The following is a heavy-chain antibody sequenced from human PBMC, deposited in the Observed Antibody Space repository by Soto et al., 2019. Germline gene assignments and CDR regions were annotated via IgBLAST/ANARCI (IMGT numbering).Heavy chain of an antibody. CDR1: GYTFTSYD. V-gene: IGHV1-8*01. J-gene: IGHJ4*02. CDR2: MSPNSGNT. Sequence: QVQLVQSGAEVKKPGASVKVSCKASGYTFTSYDINWVRQATGQGLEWMGWMSPNSGNTGYAQKFQGRVTKTSNTSICTDYMGLRSLRSEETAVYYWARSHCGDNVDCWGQGTLVTVSS. CDR3: ARSHCGDNVDC. D-gene: IGHD4-17*01.